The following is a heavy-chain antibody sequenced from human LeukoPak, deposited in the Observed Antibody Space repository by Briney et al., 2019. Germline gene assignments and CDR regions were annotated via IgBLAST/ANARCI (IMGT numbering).Heavy chain of an antibody. V-gene: IGHV4-39*07. J-gene: IGHJ6*03. Sequence: PSETLSLTCTVSGGSISSSSYYWGWLRQPPGKGLEWIGSIYYSGSTYYNPSLKSRVTISVDTSKNQFSLKLSSVTAADTAVYYCARTDYYAYYYYYMDVWGKGTTVTVSS. D-gene: IGHD3-10*01. CDR1: GGSISSSSYY. CDR2: IYYSGST. CDR3: ARTDYYAYYYYYMDV.